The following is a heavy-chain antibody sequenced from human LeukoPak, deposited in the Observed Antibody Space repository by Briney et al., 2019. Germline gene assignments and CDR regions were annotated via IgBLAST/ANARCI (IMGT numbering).Heavy chain of an antibody. CDR3: AKGYITMVRGVPFDY. CDR2: IRYDGSNK. Sequence: GGSLRLSCASSVFTFNSYGMHWAPQAPGKGLEWVAFIRYDGSNKYYADSVKGRFTISRDNSNNTLYLQMNSLRAEDTAVYYCAKGYITMVRGVPFDYWGQGTLVTVSS. D-gene: IGHD3-10*01. V-gene: IGHV3-30*02. J-gene: IGHJ4*02. CDR1: VFTFNSYG.